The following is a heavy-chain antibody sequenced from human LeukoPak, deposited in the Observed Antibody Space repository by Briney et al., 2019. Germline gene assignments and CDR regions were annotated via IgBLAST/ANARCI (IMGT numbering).Heavy chain of an antibody. D-gene: IGHD6-13*01. CDR3: ASASSIERHSSSWYYFDY. CDR1: GYSFTSYW. V-gene: IGHV5-51*01. CDR2: IYPGDPDT. Sequence: GESLKISCKGSGYSFTSYWIGWVRQMPGKGLEWMGIIYPGDPDTRYSPSFQGQVTISADKSISTAYLQWSSLKASDTAMYYCASASSIERHSSSWYYFDYWGQGTLVTVSS. J-gene: IGHJ4*02.